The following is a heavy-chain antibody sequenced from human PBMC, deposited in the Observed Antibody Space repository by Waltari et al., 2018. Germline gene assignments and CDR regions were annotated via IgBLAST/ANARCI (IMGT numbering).Heavy chain of an antibody. J-gene: IGHJ4*02. D-gene: IGHD4-17*01. CDR3: ARLARYGDSGLDY. CDR1: GVSISSSSDY. CDR2: LYYTGNT. Sequence: QLQLQESGPGLVKPSETLSLTCTVSGVSISSSSDYWGWIRQPPGKGLEWIANLYYTGNTYYNAALRSRVTISVDTSKNQFCLKMRSVTAADTAVYYCARLARYGDSGLDYWGQGTLVSVSS. V-gene: IGHV4-39*01.